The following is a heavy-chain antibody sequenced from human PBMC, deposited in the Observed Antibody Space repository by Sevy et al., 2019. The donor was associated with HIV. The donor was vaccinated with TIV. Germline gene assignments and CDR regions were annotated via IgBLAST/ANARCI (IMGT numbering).Heavy chain of an antibody. D-gene: IGHD2-2*01. CDR1: GGSFSGYY. CDR3: ASSRGFRGSSNSTSCCYFDY. Sequence: SETLSLTCAVYGGSFSGYYWSWIRQPPGKGLEWIGEINHSGSTNYNPSLKSRVTISVDTSKNQFSLKLSSVTAADTAVYYCASSRGFRGSSNSTSCCYFDYWGQGTLVTVSS. CDR2: INHSGST. V-gene: IGHV4-34*01. J-gene: IGHJ4*02.